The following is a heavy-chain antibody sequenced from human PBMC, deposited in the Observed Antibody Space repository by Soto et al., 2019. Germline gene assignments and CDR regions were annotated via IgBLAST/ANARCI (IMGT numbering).Heavy chain of an antibody. Sequence: EVQLLESGGGLEQPGGSLRLSCAASGFTFSSYAMSWVRQAPGKGLEWVSAISGSGGSTYYADSVKGRFTISRDNSKNTLYLQMNCLRAEDTAVYYCAKEGEHSSGWANFDYWGQGTLVTVSS. CDR1: GFTFSSYA. J-gene: IGHJ4*02. CDR3: AKEGEHSSGWANFDY. V-gene: IGHV3-23*01. D-gene: IGHD6-19*01. CDR2: ISGSGGST.